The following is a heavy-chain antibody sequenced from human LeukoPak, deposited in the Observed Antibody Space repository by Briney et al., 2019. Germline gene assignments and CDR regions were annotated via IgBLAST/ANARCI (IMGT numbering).Heavy chain of an antibody. CDR1: GASFSYDY. J-gene: IGHJ5*01. D-gene: IGHD7-27*01. CDR2: INHSGSI. CDR3: AKGVWAPRFDS. Sequence: SETLSLTCAVYGASFSYDYWSWIRQAPGKGLEWIGEINHSGSITYNPSLKSRVTISAEKSKSQFSLRFPSVTAADTAVYYCAKGVWAPRFDSWGQGTLVTVSS. V-gene: IGHV4-34*01.